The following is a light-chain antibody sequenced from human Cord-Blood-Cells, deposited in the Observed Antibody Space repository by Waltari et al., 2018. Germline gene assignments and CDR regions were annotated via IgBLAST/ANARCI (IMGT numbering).Light chain of an antibody. CDR2: WAF. CDR3: QQYYSTPPWT. V-gene: IGKV4-1*01. Sequence: DIVMTQSPDSLAVSLGERAPINCKSSQSVLYSPNNKNYLAWYQQKPGQPPKLLIYWAFTRESWVPDRFSGSGSGTDFTLTISSLQAGDVAVYYCQQYYSTPPWTFGQGSKVEIK. CDR1: QSVLYSPNNKNY. J-gene: IGKJ1*01.